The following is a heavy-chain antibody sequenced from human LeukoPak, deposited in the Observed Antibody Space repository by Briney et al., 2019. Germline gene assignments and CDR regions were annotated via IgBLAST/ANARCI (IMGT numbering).Heavy chain of an antibody. D-gene: IGHD3-22*01. CDR2: ITSSSSHI. CDR1: GFTFSTSS. Sequence: PGGSLRLSCAASGFTFSTSSMNWVRQAPGKGLEWVSSITSSSSHIYDADSVKGRFTISRDNAKNSLFLQMNSLRAEDTAVYYCAKEGRPLGTYYYDSSGYYPGYFDYWGQGTLVTVSS. J-gene: IGHJ4*02. V-gene: IGHV3-21*01. CDR3: AKEGRPLGTYYYDSSGYYPGYFDY.